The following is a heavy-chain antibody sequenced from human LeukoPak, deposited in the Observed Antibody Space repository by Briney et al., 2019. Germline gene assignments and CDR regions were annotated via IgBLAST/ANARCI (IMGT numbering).Heavy chain of an antibody. CDR1: GGSISGYY. D-gene: IGHD6-13*01. CDR2: INHSGSI. CDR3: ARGRDSSSWYYRPPLDP. J-gene: IGHJ5*02. Sequence: ASETLSLTCAVYGGSISGYYWSWTRQPPGKGLEWIGEINHSGSINYNPSLKSRVTISVDTSKNQFSLKLSSVTAADTAVYYCARGRDSSSWYYRPPLDPWGQGTLVTVSS. V-gene: IGHV4-34*01.